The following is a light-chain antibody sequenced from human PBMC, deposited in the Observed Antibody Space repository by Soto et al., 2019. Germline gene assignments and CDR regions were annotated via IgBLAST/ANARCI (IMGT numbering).Light chain of an antibody. CDR3: QQCRSFPWT. CDR1: QSISRW. Sequence: DIQMTQSPSTLSASVGDRVTITCRASQSISRWLAWVQQKPGKAPKILSYDASSLESGVPSRFSGNGSGSEFTLTISSLQPDDFATYYCQQCRSFPWTFGQGTKVQI. J-gene: IGKJ1*01. V-gene: IGKV1-5*01. CDR2: DAS.